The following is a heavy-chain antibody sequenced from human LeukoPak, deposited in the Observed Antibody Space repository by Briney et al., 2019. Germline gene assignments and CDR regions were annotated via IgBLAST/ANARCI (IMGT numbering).Heavy chain of an antibody. V-gene: IGHV4-59*01. Sequence: SETLSLTCTVSGGSITSYYWSWIRQPPGKGLEWIGYIYYSGSTNYNPSLKSRVTISVDTSKNQFSLKLTSVTAADTAVYYCARAPAGPPYYYMDVWGKGTTVAVSS. CDR2: IYYSGST. CDR1: GGSITSYY. CDR3: ARAPAGPPYYYMDV. J-gene: IGHJ6*03.